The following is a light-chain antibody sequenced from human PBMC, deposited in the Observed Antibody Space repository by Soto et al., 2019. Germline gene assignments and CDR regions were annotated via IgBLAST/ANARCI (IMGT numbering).Light chain of an antibody. CDR1: SSDVGGYNF. V-gene: IGLV2-8*01. CDR3: SSYAGSSIPVA. J-gene: IGLJ2*01. Sequence: QSALTQPPSASGSPGQSVTISCTGASSDVGGYNFVSWYQHHPGKAPRLMIYDVTQRPSGVPDRFSGSKSGNTCSLTVSGLQVDDEAYYYCSSYAGSSIPVAFGGGTKLTVL. CDR2: DVT.